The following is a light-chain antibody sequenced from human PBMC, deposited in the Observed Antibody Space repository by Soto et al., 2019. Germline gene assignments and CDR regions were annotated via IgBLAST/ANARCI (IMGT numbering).Light chain of an antibody. V-gene: IGKV1-5*03. CDR1: QSISSW. CDR3: HYHNSRWT. CDR2: KTS. J-gene: IGKJ1*01. Sequence: DIQMTQSPSTLSASVGDRVTITCRASQSISSWLAWYQQKPGKAPKLLIYKTSSLESGVPARFSGSGSGTEFTRTISSLQPDDFATYYCHYHNSRWTFGQGPKVEIK.